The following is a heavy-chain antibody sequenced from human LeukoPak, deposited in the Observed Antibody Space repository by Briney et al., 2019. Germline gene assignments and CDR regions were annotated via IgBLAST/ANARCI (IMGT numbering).Heavy chain of an antibody. Sequence: GGSLRLSCAASGFSFSTYGMNWVRQAPGKGLEWISYIGSSSSATYYADSVKGRFTISRDNSKKTLYLQMSGLRVEDTAMYYCVKDPRDTYGTNWFVSWGQGTLLIVSS. CDR1: GFSFSTYG. V-gene: IGHV3-48*01. CDR3: VKDPRDTYGTNWFVS. D-gene: IGHD2-21*01. CDR2: IGSSSSAT. J-gene: IGHJ5*01.